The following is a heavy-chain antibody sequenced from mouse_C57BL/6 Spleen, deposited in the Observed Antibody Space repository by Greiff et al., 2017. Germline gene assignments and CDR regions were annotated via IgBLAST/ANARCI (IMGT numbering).Heavy chain of an antibody. D-gene: IGHD2-4*01. CDR2: ISGGGDYI. CDR3: TRDNDYDYFDY. Sequence: EVQGVESGEGLVKPGGSLKLSCAASGFTFSSYAMSWVRQTPEKRLEWVAYISGGGDYIYYADTVKGRFTISRDNARNTLYLQMSSLKSEDTAMYYCTRDNDYDYFDYWGQGTTLTVSA. J-gene: IGHJ2*01. CDR1: GFTFSSYA. V-gene: IGHV5-9-1*02.